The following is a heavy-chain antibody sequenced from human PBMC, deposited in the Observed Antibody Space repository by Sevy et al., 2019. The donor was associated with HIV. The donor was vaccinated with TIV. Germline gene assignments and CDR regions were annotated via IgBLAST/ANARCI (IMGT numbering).Heavy chain of an antibody. J-gene: IGHJ6*02. D-gene: IGHD2-15*01. CDR3: AREDIVLGEDNYYGIDV. V-gene: IGHV3-53*01. CDR1: GFSVISNY. Sequence: GGSLRLSCAASGFSVISNYMSWVRQAPGKGPEWVSVIHSGGKISYADSVQGRFTISRDNSKNTLYLQMNSLRAEDTAVYYCAREDIVLGEDNYYGIDVWGQGTTVTVSS. CDR2: IHSGGKI.